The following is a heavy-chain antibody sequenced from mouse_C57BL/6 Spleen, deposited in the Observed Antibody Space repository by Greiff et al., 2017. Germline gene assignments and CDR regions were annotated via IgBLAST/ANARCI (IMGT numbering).Heavy chain of an antibody. CDR1: GYTFTSYW. CDR2: IDPNSGGT. V-gene: IGHV1-72*01. Sequence: QVQLQQPGAELVKPGASVKLSCKASGYTFTSYWMHWVKQRPGRGPEWIGRIDPNSGGTKSNDKFKSKATLTVDKPSSTAYMQLSSLTSEDSAVYYCARQALYYDYGCYFDYWGQGTTLTVSS. CDR3: ARQALYYDYGCYFDY. J-gene: IGHJ2*01. D-gene: IGHD2-4*01.